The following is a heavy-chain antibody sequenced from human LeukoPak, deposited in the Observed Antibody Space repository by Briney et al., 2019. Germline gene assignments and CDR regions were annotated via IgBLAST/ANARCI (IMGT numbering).Heavy chain of an antibody. V-gene: IGHV3-7*01. CDR2: IKGDGSEK. CDR1: GFTLSSYF. CDR3: ARDRGWRSSGYYLYYFDF. D-gene: IGHD3-22*01. Sequence: GGSLRLSCAASGFTLSSYFMSWVRQAPGEGQEWVASIKGDGSEKYYVDSVKGRFTISRDNAKNSLYLQMNSLRAEDTAVYYCARDRGWRSSGYYLYYFDFWGQGTLVTVSS. J-gene: IGHJ4*02.